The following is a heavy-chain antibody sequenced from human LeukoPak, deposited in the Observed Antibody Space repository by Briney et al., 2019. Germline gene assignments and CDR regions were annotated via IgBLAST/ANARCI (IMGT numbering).Heavy chain of an antibody. CDR3: AKDRGWELKLFDY. J-gene: IGHJ4*02. D-gene: IGHD1-26*01. V-gene: IGHV3-30*02. CDR2: IRYDGNNK. CDR1: GFNFSSYG. Sequence: GGSLRLSCAASGFNFSSYGMHWVRQAPGKGLEWVAFIRYDGNNKYYADSVKGRFTISRDNSKNTLYVQMNSLRAEHTAVYYFAKDRGWELKLFDYWGQGTLVTVSS.